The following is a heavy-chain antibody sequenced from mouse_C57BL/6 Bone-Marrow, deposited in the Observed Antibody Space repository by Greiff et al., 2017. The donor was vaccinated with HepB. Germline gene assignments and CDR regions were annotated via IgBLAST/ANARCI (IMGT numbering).Heavy chain of an antibody. CDR3: AANWDVPRYFDV. CDR1: GFSLTSYG. CDR2: IWSGGST. J-gene: IGHJ1*03. Sequence: QVQLQQSGPGLVQPSQSLSITCTVSGFSLTSYGVHWVRQSPGKGLEWLGVIWSGGSTDYNAAFISRLSISKDNSKSQVFFKMNSLQADDTAIYYCAANWDVPRYFDVWGTGTTVTVSS. V-gene: IGHV2-2*01. D-gene: IGHD4-1*01.